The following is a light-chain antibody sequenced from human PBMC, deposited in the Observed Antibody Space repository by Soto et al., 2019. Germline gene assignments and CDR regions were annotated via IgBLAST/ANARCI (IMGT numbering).Light chain of an antibody. V-gene: IGKV3-15*01. CDR2: GAS. CDR3: QQYNNWPLT. Sequence: EIVMTQSPATLSVSQGERATVSCRASQSVSSNLAWFQQKPGQAPRLLIYGASTGAAGIPARFSGSGSGTEFTLTISSLQSEDFAVYFCQQYNNWPLTFGGGTKVEIK. CDR1: QSVSSN. J-gene: IGKJ4*01.